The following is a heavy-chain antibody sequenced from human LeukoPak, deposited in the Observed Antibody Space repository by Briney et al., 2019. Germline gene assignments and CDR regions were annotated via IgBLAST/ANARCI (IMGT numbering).Heavy chain of an antibody. CDR2: IYTSGST. D-gene: IGHD1-1*01. V-gene: IGHV4-4*07. CDR3: ARDQLARGSPTLKEEYYFDY. J-gene: IGHJ4*02. CDR1: GGSISSYY. Sequence: SETLSLTCTVPGGSISSYYWSWIRQPAGKGLEWIGRIYTSGSTNYNPSLKSRVTMSVDTSKSQFSLKLSSVTAADTAVYYCARDQLARGSPTLKEEYYFDYWGQGTLVTVSS.